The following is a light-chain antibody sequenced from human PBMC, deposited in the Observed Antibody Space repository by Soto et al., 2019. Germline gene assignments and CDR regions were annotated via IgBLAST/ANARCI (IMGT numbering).Light chain of an antibody. V-gene: IGLV2-14*01. CDR2: EVR. CDR3: GSWDSSLSAYV. J-gene: IGLJ1*01. Sequence: QSVLTQPASVSGSPGQSITISCTGTSSDVGGHDYVSWYQQHPGKAPKLIIYEVRNRPSGVSNRFSGSKSGNTASLTISGLQAEDEADYYCGSWDSSLSAYVFGTGTKATVL. CDR1: SSDVGGHDY.